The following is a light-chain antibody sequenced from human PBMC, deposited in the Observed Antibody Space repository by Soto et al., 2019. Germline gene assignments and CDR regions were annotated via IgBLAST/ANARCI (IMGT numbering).Light chain of an antibody. V-gene: IGKV1-33*01. CDR3: QQYDNLPPLT. J-gene: IGKJ4*01. CDR1: QDISNN. CDR2: DAS. Sequence: DILMTQSPSSLSASVGDRVTITCQASQDISNNVNWYQQKARKAPKLLIYDASNLETGVPLRFSGSGTGTDFTFTISSLQPEDIATYFCQQYDNLPPLTFGGGTKVQIK.